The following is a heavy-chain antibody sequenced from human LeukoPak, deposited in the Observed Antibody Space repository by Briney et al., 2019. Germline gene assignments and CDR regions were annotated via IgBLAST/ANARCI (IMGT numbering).Heavy chain of an antibody. V-gene: IGHV3-43D*03. J-gene: IGHJ6*02. Sequence: PGGSLRLSCAASGFTFHDFAMHWVRQAPAKVLEWVSFITWDGDRTYYADSVKGRFTISRDNSKDSLFLHMNNLRPEDTALYYCAKAVAPNFYYGLGVWGQGTTVTVSS. D-gene: IGHD2-15*01. CDR3: AKAVAPNFYYGLGV. CDR1: GFTFHDFA. CDR2: ITWDGDRT.